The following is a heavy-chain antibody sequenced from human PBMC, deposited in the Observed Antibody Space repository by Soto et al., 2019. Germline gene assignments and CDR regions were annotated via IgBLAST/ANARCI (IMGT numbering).Heavy chain of an antibody. D-gene: IGHD2-15*01. Sequence: SETLSLTCAVYGGSFSGYYWSWIRQPPGKGLEWIGEINHSGSTNYNPSLKSRVTISVDTSKNQFSLKLSSVTAADTAVYYCARLGYCSGGSCYFGYYYGMDVWGQGTTVTVSS. CDR2: INHSGST. CDR3: ARLGYCSGGSCYFGYYYGMDV. CDR1: GGSFSGYY. V-gene: IGHV4-34*01. J-gene: IGHJ6*02.